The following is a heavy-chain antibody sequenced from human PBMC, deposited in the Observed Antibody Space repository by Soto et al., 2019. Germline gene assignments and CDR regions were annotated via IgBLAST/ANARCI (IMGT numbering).Heavy chain of an antibody. CDR2: ISGSGGTI. CDR1: RFTFKNYA. J-gene: IGHJ3*02. Sequence: PGGSLRLSCAASRFTFKNYAMSWVRQAPGKGLEWVSAISGSGGTIYYAESVKGRFTISRDNSQNTLYLQMIRLRVEDTAVYYRVQDPASGAGVVFDIWCQGTMV. D-gene: IGHD2-21*01. CDR3: VQDPASGAGVVFDI. V-gene: IGHV3-23*01.